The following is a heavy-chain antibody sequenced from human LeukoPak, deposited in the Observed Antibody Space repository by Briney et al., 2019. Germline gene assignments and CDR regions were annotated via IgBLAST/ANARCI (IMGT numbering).Heavy chain of an antibody. J-gene: IGHJ4*02. CDR3: ARAATVVRMDY. CDR1: GYTFTSYY. CDR2: INPSGGST. Sequence: ASVKVSCKASGYTFTSYYMHWVRQAPGQGLEWMGIINPSGGSTSYAQKFQGRVTMTRDMSTSTVYMELSSLRSEDTAVYYCARAATVVRMDYWGQGTLVTVSS. D-gene: IGHD4-23*01. V-gene: IGHV1-46*01.